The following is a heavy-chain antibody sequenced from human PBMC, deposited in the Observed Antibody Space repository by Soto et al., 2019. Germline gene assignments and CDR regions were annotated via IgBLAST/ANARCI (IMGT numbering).Heavy chain of an antibody. Sequence: QVQLVQSGAEVKKPGSSVKVSCKASGGTFSSYAISWVRQAPGQGLEWMGGIIPIFRTADYAQKFQGRVTITADESKSRAYVELSSLRSEDTAVYYCASVETQRYYYGMDVWGQGTTVTVSS. D-gene: IGHD2-15*01. CDR1: GGTFSSYA. V-gene: IGHV1-69*12. J-gene: IGHJ6*02. CDR2: IIPIFRTA. CDR3: ASVETQRYYYGMDV.